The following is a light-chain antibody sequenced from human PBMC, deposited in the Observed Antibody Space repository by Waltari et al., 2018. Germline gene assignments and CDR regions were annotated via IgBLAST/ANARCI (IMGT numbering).Light chain of an antibody. Sequence: SCRASQSVRSFLAWYQQKPGQAPRLLIHDASNRATGIPVRFSGSGSGTDFTLTISSLEPEEFAVYYCQQRINWPLTFGGGTKVEIK. CDR3: QQRINWPLT. J-gene: IGKJ4*01. CDR1: QSVRSF. V-gene: IGKV3-11*01. CDR2: DAS.